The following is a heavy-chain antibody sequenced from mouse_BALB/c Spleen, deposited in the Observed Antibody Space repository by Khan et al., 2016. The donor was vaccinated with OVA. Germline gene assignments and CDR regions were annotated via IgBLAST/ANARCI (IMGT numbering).Heavy chain of an antibody. J-gene: IGHJ3*01. V-gene: IGHV1S132*01. CDR1: GYTFTSYW. CDR2: IFPGTGTT. Sequence: QIQLVQSGAELVKPGASVKLSCKTSGYTFTSYWIQWVKQRPGQGLGWIGQIFPGTGTTYYNENFKGKATLTVDTSSNTAYMQFSSLTSEDSAVYLCARGYFGNYEFAYWGQGTLVTVSP. D-gene: IGHD2-1*01. CDR3: ARGYFGNYEFAY.